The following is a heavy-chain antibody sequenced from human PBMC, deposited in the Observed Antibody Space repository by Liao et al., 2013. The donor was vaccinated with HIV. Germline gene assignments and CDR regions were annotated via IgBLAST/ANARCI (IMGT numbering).Heavy chain of an antibody. J-gene: IGHJ6*03. CDR2: ISHSGLT. CDR3: GRLGQPSGDVYTGGYYYMDV. V-gene: IGHV4-59*01. D-gene: IGHD3-10*01. Sequence: QVQLQESGPGLVKPSETLSLTCTVSGDSISSDYWGWIRQPPGKGLEWIGHISHSGLTNNNPSLKSRVTISIDQSNNEFSLDLSSVTAADTAVYYCGRLGQPSGDVYTGGYYYMDVWGKGTTVTVSS. CDR1: GDSISSDY.